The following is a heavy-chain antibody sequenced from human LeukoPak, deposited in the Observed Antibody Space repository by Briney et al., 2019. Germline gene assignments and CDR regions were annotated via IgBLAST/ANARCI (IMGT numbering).Heavy chain of an antibody. CDR3: ARDRRPLTGYNSQEY. Sequence: GWSLRLSCAASGFTFYDYAMQWVPLSTGKGLEWVSRIDWNSRRTVYADSVRGRFTISRDNAKNSLYLQRHSLRPEDTALYCCARDRRPLTGYNSQEYWGQGTLVTVSS. CDR2: IDWNSRRT. D-gene: IGHD3-9*01. J-gene: IGHJ4*02. CDR1: GFTFYDYA. V-gene: IGHV3-9*01.